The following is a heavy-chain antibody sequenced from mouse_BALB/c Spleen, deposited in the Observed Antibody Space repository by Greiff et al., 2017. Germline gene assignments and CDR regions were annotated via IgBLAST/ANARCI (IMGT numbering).Heavy chain of an antibody. CDR2: IWGDGST. CDR1: GFSLTGYG. CDR3: AREGGTGTSAMDY. D-gene: IGHD4-1*01. Sequence: VQRVESGPGLVAPSQSLSITCTVSGFSLTGYGVNWVRQPPGKGLEWLGMIWGDGSTDYNSALKSRLSISKDNSKSQVFLKMNSLQTDDTARYYCAREGGTGTSAMDYWGQGTSVTVSS. J-gene: IGHJ4*01. V-gene: IGHV2-6-7*01.